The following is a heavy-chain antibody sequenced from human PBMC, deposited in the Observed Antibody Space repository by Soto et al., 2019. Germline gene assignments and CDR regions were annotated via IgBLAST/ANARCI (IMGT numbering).Heavy chain of an antibody. D-gene: IGHD5-12*01. J-gene: IGHJ6*02. CDR3: ARIRWLREDYYGMDV. CDR1: GFSLSTSGMR. Sequence: SGPTLVNPTQTLTLTCTFSGFSLSTSGMRVSWIRQPPGKALEWLALIDWDDDKYYSTSLKTRLTISKDTSKNQVVLTMTNMDPVDTATYYCARIRWLREDYYGMDVWGQGATVTVSS. V-gene: IGHV2-70*01. CDR2: IDWDDDK.